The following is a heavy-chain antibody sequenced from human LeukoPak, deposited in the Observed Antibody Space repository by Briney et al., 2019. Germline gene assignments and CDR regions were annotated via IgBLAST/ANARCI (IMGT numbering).Heavy chain of an antibody. CDR3: ASRVGVRGGSRAFDI. D-gene: IGHD3-10*01. J-gene: IGHJ3*02. CDR1: GFTFSSYG. Sequence: GGSLRLSCAASGFTFSSYGMHWVRQAPGKGLEWVAVISYDGSNKYYADSVKGRFTISRDNSKNTLYLQMNSLRAEDTAVYYCASRVGVRGGSRAFDIWGQGTMVTVSS. V-gene: IGHV3-30*03. CDR2: ISYDGSNK.